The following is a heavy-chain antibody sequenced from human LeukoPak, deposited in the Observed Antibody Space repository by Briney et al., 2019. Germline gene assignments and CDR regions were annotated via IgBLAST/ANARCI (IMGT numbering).Heavy chain of an antibody. V-gene: IGHV1-18*01. CDR3: ATGSIAAAGSRDAFDI. CDR1: GYTFTSYG. Sequence: GASVKVSCKASGYTFTSYGISWVRQAPGQGLEWMGWISAYNGNTNYAQRLQGRVTMTTDTSTSTAYMELRSLRSEDTAVYYCATGSIAAAGSRDAFDIWGQGTMVTVSS. J-gene: IGHJ3*02. D-gene: IGHD6-13*01. CDR2: ISAYNGNT.